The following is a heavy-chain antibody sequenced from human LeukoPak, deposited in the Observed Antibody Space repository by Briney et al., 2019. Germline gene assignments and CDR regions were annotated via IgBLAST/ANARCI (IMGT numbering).Heavy chain of an antibody. Sequence: ASVKVSCKASGYTFTSYGISWVRQAPGQGLEWMGWISAYNGNTNYAQKLQGRVTMTTDTSTSTAYMELRSLRSDDTAVYYCARDRPGCGYSYGYDYWGQGTLVTVSS. CDR3: ARDRPGCGYSYGYDY. D-gene: IGHD5-18*01. J-gene: IGHJ4*02. CDR2: ISAYNGNT. V-gene: IGHV1-18*01. CDR1: GYTFTSYG.